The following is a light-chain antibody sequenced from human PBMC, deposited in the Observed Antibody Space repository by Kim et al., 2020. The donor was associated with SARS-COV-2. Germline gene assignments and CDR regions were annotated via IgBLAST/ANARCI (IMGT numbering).Light chain of an antibody. CDR1: QNIDIS. J-gene: IGKJ4*01. CDR2: DAA. Sequence: PGESATLSCRASQNIDISFYGYQQTPGQAPSLLIYDAAMSAAGILERFSGSGSGTDFTLPIGGLVPEDYSTEYCQQRGSWPPALTFGRGTKVDIK. CDR3: QQRGSWPPALT. V-gene: IGKV3-11*01.